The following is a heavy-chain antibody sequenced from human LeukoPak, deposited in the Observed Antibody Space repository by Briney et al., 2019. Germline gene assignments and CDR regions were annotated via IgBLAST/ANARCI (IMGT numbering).Heavy chain of an antibody. CDR3: ARDRGYGDYNFDY. D-gene: IGHD4-17*01. CDR1: GYTFTSYG. Sequence: GASVKVSCKASGYTFTSYGISWVRQAPGQGPEWMGWISGYNGNINNAQKFQGRVTTTRDTSTSTAYMELRSLRSDDTAVYYCARDRGYGDYNFDYWGQGTLVTVSS. CDR2: ISGYNGNI. V-gene: IGHV1-18*01. J-gene: IGHJ4*02.